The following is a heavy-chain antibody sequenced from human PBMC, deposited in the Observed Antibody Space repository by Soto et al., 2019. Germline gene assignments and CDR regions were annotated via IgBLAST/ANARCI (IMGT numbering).Heavy chain of an antibody. V-gene: IGHV3-30*18. CDR2: ISYDGSNK. CDR3: EKRPGSDWRY. J-gene: IGHJ4*02. Sequence: QVQLVESGGGVVQPGRSLRLSCAASGFTFSSYGMHWVRQAPGKGLEWVAMISYDGSNKYYADSVKGRLTISRDNSKNRLYLQMNSLSAEHTAVYYCEKRPGSDWRYWGQGSPVTDS. D-gene: IGHD6-19*01. CDR1: GFTFSSYG.